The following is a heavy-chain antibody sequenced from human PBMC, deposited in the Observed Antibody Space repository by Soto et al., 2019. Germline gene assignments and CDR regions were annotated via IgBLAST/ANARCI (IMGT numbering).Heavy chain of an antibody. V-gene: IGHV1-2*04. J-gene: IGHJ6*02. CDR1: GYTFTGYY. CDR2: INPNSGGT. D-gene: IGHD2-2*01. Sequence: ASVKVSCKASGYTFTGYYMHWVRQAPGQGLEWMGWINPNSGGTNYAQKFQGWVTMTRDTSISTAYMELSRLRSDDTAVYYCARFPVVPAAMAGYYYGLDFWGQGTTVTVSS. CDR3: ARFPVVPAAMAGYYYGLDF.